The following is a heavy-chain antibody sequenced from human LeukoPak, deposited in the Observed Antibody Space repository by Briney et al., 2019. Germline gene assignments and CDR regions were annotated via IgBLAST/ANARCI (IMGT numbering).Heavy chain of an antibody. CDR3: ARDRYSSGPYYFDY. CDR2: LSYDGSIK. CDR1: GFTFSSYA. D-gene: IGHD6-19*01. J-gene: IGHJ4*02. V-gene: IGHV3-30-3*01. Sequence: GGSLRPSCAASGFTFSSYAMHWVRQAPGKGLEGVAVLSYDGSIKYYADSVKGRFTISRDNSKNKLYLQMNSLRAEDTAMYYCARDRYSSGPYYFDYWGQGTLVTVSS.